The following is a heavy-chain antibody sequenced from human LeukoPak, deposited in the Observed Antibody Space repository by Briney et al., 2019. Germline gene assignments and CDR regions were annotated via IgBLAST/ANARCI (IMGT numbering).Heavy chain of an antibody. J-gene: IGHJ4*02. V-gene: IGHV4-34*01. CDR2: INHSGST. D-gene: IGHD6-13*01. CDR3: ARGIAAAGMK. Sequence: SETLSLTCAVYGGSFSGYYWSWIRQPPGKGLEWIGEINHSGSTNYNPSLKSRVTISVDTSKNQFSLKLSSVTAADTAVCYCARGIAAAGMKWGQGTLVTVSS. CDR1: GGSFSGYY.